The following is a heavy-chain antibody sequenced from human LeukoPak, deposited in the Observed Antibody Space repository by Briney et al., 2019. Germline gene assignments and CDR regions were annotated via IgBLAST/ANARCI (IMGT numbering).Heavy chain of an antibody. CDR3: ARDDGDPGYGMYV. CDR2: ISYDGSNK. Sequence: PGGSLRLSCAASGFTFSSYAMHWVRQAPGKGLEWVAVISYDGSNKYYADSVKGRFTISRDNSKNTLYLQMNSLRAEDTAVYYCARDDGDPGYGMYVWGQGTTVTVSS. V-gene: IGHV3-30-3*01. J-gene: IGHJ6*02. D-gene: IGHD4-17*01. CDR1: GFTFSSYA.